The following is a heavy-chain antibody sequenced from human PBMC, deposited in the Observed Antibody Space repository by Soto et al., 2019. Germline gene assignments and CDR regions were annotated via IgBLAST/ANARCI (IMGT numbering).Heavy chain of an antibody. D-gene: IGHD3-9*01. Sequence: GGSLRLSCAASGFTFSSYAMNWVRQAPGKGLEWVSAISGSGSSTYYVDSVKGRFTISRDNSKNTLYLQMNSLRAEDTAVYYCAKGCYGILTGYHSWGQGTLVTVYS. CDR1: GFTFSSYA. J-gene: IGHJ4*02. V-gene: IGHV3-23*01. CDR3: AKGCYGILTGYHS. CDR2: ISGSGSST.